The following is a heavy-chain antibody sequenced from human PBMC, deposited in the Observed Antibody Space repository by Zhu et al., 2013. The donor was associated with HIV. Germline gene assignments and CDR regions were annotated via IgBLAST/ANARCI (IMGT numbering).Heavy chain of an antibody. V-gene: IGHV1-69*01. CDR3: ARPRMVTETPGYYYGLDV. Sequence: QVQLVQSGAEVKKPGSSVRXPASSEALSSYAISWVRQAPGQGLQWMGGIIPIFGTANYAQKFQGRLTISADDFTSTVYMELSSLRPDDTAIYYCARPRMVTETPGYYYGLDVWGQGTTVTVSS. CDR1: ALSSYA. D-gene: IGHD2-21*02. CDR2: IIPIFGTA. J-gene: IGHJ6*02.